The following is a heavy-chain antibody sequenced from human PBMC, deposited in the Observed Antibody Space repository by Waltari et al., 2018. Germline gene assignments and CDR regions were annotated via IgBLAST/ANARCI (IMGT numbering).Heavy chain of an antibody. CDR3: ASSLYGDYTQIWGRVFDY. V-gene: IGHV3-23*01. J-gene: IGHJ4*02. Sequence: VQLLESGGGLVQSGGSLRLSCAASGFTFRSYAMNWVRQAPGKGVEWVAVISGSGGRTDYADSVNGRCTISRDKSKNTLYLQMNNLRVEETAVYYCASSLYGDYTQIWGRVFDYWGQGTLVTVSS. CDR2: ISGSGGRT. D-gene: IGHD4-17*01. CDR1: GFTFRSYA.